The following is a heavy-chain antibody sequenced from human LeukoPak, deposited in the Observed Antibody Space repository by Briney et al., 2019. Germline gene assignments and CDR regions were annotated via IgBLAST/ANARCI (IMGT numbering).Heavy chain of an antibody. D-gene: IGHD2-2*01. CDR2: IRYDGSNK. Sequence: PGGSLRLSCAASGFTFSSYGMHWVRQAPGKGLEWVAFIRYDGSNKYYADSVKGRFTISRDNSKNTLYLQMNSLRAEDTAVYYCAKDLTPASCCPIDYWGQGTLVTVSS. CDR3: AKDLTPASCCPIDY. J-gene: IGHJ4*02. V-gene: IGHV3-30*02. CDR1: GFTFSSYG.